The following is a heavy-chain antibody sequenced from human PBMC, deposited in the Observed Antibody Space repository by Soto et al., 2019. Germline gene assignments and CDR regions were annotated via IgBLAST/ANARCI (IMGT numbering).Heavy chain of an antibody. Sequence: PSETLSLTCAVSGGSISSGGYSWSWIRQPPGKGLEWIGYIYHSGSTYYNPSLKSRVTISVDRSKNQFSLKLSSVTAADTAVYYCARGNWNPGFCWFDPWGQGTPVTVSS. CDR3: ARGNWNPGFCWFDP. CDR1: GGSISSGGYS. CDR2: IYHSGST. V-gene: IGHV4-30-2*01. J-gene: IGHJ5*02. D-gene: IGHD1-1*01.